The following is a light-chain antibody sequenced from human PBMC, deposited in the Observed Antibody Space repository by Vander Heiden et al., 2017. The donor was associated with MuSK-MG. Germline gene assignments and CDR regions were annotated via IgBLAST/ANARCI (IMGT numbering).Light chain of an antibody. Sequence: DIQMTQSPSSLSASVGDRVTITCRASQSISSYLNWYQQKQGKAPKLLIYAASSLQSGVPSRFSGSGSGTDFTLTISRLQPEDFATYYCQQCDSTPQTFGQGTKVEIK. CDR1: QSISSY. V-gene: IGKV1-39*01. J-gene: IGKJ1*01. CDR2: AAS. CDR3: QQCDSTPQT.